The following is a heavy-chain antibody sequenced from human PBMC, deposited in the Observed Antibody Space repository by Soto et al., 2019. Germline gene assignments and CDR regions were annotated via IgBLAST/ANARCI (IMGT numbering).Heavy chain of an antibody. J-gene: IGHJ6*02. CDR1: GYTFTSYG. CDR2: ISAYNGNT. D-gene: IGHD5-18*01. V-gene: IGHV1-18*01. Sequence: ASVKVSCKASGYTFTSYGISWVRQAPGQGLEWMGWISAYNGNTNYAQKLQGRVTMTTDTSTSTAYMELRSLRSDDTAVYYCARDRGWDTAMVTNYYYGMDVWGQGTTVTVSS. CDR3: ARDRGWDTAMVTNYYYGMDV.